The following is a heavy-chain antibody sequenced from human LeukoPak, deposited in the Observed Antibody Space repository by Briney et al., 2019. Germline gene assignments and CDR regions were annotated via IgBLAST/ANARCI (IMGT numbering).Heavy chain of an antibody. J-gene: IGHJ4*02. CDR1: GGSISSYY. D-gene: IGHD3-10*01. Sequence: SETLSLTCTVSGGSISSYYWSWIRQPPGKELEWIGYIYYSGSTNYNPSLKSRVTISVDTSKNQFSLKLSSVTAADTAVYYCARDMYGSGSWGQGTLVTVSS. V-gene: IGHV4-59*01. CDR2: IYYSGST. CDR3: ARDMYGSGS.